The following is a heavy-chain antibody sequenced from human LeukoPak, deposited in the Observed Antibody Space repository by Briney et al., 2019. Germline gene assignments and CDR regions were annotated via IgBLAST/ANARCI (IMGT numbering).Heavy chain of an antibody. CDR3: ARELHGGYFDY. D-gene: IGHD3-16*01. CDR2: LYPRGGCP. CDR1: GYTFTDYY. V-gene: IGHV1-46*01. Sequence: ASVKDSCKASGYTFTDYYIHWVRQAPGQGLEWMGVLYPRGGCPTYAQKFQGRVTLTCDTSTSTVYMELSSLTSEDTAVYSCARELHGGYFDYWVQGTLVTVSS. J-gene: IGHJ4*02.